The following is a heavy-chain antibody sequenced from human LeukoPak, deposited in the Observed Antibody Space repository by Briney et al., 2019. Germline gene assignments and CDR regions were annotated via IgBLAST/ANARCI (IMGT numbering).Heavy chain of an antibody. CDR1: GGTFTSHA. CDR3: ARVRIHYYASSGYYKGVDAFDM. J-gene: IGHJ3*02. CDR2: VITIFGTA. D-gene: IGHD3-22*01. V-gene: IGHV1-69*13. Sequence: SVNVSCKASGGTFTSHAISWVRQAPGPGREWMGGVITIFGTANYGQNVQGRVTLTAHHSTRTAYMELSSLRSEDRAVYSCARVRIHYYASSGYYKGVDAFDMWGQGTMVTVSS.